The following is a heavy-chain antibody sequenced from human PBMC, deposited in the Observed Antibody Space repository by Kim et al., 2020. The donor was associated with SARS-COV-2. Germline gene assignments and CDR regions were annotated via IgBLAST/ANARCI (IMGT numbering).Heavy chain of an antibody. CDR2: ISAYNGNT. CDR3: ARVYYDSSGYYYEAQSYYGMHV. Sequence: PSVKVSCKASGYTFTSYGISWVRQAPGQGLEWMGWISAYNGNTNYAQKLQGRVTMTTDTSTSTAYMELRSLRSDDTAVYYCARVYYDSSGYYYEAQSYYGMHVWGQVPKLTV. D-gene: IGHD3-22*01. CDR1: GYTFTSYG. V-gene: IGHV1-18*01. J-gene: IGHJ6*02.